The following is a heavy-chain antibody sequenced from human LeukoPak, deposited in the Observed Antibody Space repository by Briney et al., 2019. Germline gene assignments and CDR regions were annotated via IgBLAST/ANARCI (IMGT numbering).Heavy chain of an antibody. D-gene: IGHD6-13*01. CDR1: GVSISDHG. J-gene: IGHJ4*02. CDR2: INWDGEPT. Sequence: SGGSLRLSCAASGVSISDHGMSWVRQAPGKGLEWVAGINWDGEPTAYADSVRGRSTISRDSAKNSLYAEVNGLREEHAAFYYCARDLSSSWYSLAYWGEGTLVTVSS. V-gene: IGHV3-20*04. CDR3: ARDLSSSWYSLAY.